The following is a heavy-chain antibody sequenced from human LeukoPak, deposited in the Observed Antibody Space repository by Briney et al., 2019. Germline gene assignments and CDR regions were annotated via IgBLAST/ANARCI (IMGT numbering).Heavy chain of an antibody. CDR1: GGSFSGYY. CDR3: ARCTVVFDY. J-gene: IGHJ4*02. V-gene: IGHV4-34*01. Sequence: SETLSLTCAVYGGSFSGYYWSWIRQPPGKGLEWIGEINHSGSNNYNPSLKSRVTISVDTYKNQFSLKLSSVTAAETAVYYCARCTVVFDYWGQGTLVTVSS. D-gene: IGHD4-23*01. CDR2: INHSGSN.